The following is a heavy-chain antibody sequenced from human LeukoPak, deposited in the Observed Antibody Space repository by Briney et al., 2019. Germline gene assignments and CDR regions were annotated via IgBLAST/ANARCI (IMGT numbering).Heavy chain of an antibody. J-gene: IGHJ6*02. CDR3: ARDRDTMVRGVAAGYYYGMDV. CDR2: IYSGGST. V-gene: IGHV3-66*02. D-gene: IGHD3-10*01. CDR1: GFTVSSNY. Sequence: GGSLRLSCAASGFTVSSNYMSWVRQAPGKGLEWVSVIYSGGSTYYAGSVKGRFTISRVNSKNTLYLQMNSLRAEDTAVYYCARDRDTMVRGVAAGYYYGMDVWGQGTTVTVSS.